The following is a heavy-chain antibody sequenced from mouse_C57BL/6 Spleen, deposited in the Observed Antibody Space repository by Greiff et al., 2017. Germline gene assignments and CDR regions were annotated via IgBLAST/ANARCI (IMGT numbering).Heavy chain of an antibody. CDR1: GYTFTSYW. Sequence: QVQLQQPGAELVKPGASVKLSCKASGYTFTSYWMPWVKQRPGQGLEWIGDIYPSDSCTNYNQKFKSKATLTVDKSSSTAYMQLSSLTSEYSAVYYCARRGHGLPYDVDYWGQGTTVTGAS. CDR3: ARRGHGLPYDVDY. J-gene: IGHJ4*01. V-gene: IGHV1-69*02. D-gene: IGHD3-1*01. CDR2: IYPSDSCT.